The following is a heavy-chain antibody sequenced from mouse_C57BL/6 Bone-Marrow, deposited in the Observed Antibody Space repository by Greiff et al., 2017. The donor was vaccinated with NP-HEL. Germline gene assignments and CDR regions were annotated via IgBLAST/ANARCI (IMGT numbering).Heavy chain of an antibody. CDR1: GYSITSGYY. D-gene: IGHD2-14*01. V-gene: IGHV3-6*01. J-gene: IGHJ3*01. Sequence: EVQLQQSGPGLVKPSQSLSLTCSVTGYSITSGYYWNWIRQFPGNKLEWMGYISYDGSNNYNPSLKNRITITRDTSKNQFFLKLNSVTTEDTATYDCARSVRGRFAYWGQGTLVTVSA. CDR3: ARSVRGRFAY. CDR2: ISYDGSN.